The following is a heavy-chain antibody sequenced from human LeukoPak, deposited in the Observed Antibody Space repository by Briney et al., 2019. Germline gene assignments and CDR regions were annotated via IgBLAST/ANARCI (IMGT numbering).Heavy chain of an antibody. CDR2: VKGDGSST. CDR1: GFTFRSYW. Sequence: GSLRLSCVVSGFTFRSYWMHWIRQAPGKGLEWVSRVKGDGSSTSYADSVKGRFTISRDNVKNTLYLQMNSLRAEDTAVYYCARDNSPGWFGPWGQGILVTVSS. J-gene: IGHJ5*02. D-gene: IGHD2/OR15-2a*01. CDR3: ARDNSPGWFGP. V-gene: IGHV3-74*01.